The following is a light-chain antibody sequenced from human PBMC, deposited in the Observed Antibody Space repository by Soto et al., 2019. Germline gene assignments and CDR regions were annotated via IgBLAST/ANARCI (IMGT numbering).Light chain of an antibody. CDR3: QQYNNWPPIT. J-gene: IGKJ5*01. CDR2: GSF. CDR1: QSIGSY. V-gene: IGKV3-15*01. Sequence: EIVLTQSPATLSLSLGERATLSCRASQSIGSYLAWYQHKLGQPPRLLIVGSFARATGIPARFSGSGSGTEFTLTISSLQSEDFAIYYCQQYNNWPPITFGQGTRLEIK.